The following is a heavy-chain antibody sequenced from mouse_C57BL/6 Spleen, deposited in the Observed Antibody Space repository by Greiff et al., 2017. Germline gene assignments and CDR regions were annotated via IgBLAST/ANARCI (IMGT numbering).Heavy chain of an antibody. CDR2: IRSKSNNSAT. Sequence: EVQVVESGGGLVQPKGSLKLSCAASGFSFNTYAMNWVRQAPGTGLEWVARIRSKSNNSATYYADSVKDRFTIARDDTESMLYLQMNNLKTEGTAMYYCVSEHYYGSYCFDYWSQGTTLTVSS. CDR3: VSEHYYGSYCFDY. V-gene: IGHV10-1*01. D-gene: IGHD1-1*01. CDR1: GFSFNTYA. J-gene: IGHJ2*01.